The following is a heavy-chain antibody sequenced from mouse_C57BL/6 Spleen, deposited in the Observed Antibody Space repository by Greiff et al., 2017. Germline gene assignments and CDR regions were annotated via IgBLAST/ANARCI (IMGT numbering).Heavy chain of an antibody. D-gene: IGHD1-1*01. CDR3: AREGFIGRAMDY. CDR1: GYAFSSYW. Sequence: QVQLQQSGAELVKPGASVKISCKASGYAFSSYWMNWVQQRPGKGLEWIGQIYPGDGDTNYNGKFKGKATLTADKSSSTAYMQLSSLTSEDSAVYFCAREGFIGRAMDYWGQGTSVTVSS. V-gene: IGHV1-80*01. CDR2: IYPGDGDT. J-gene: IGHJ4*01.